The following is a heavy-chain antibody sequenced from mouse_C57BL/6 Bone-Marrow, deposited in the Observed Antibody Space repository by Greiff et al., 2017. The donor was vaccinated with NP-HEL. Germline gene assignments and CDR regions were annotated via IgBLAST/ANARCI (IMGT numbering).Heavy chain of an antibody. CDR3: APPYYSPDY. V-gene: IGHV1-81*01. CDR1: GYTFTSYG. Sequence: VQVVESGAELARPGASVKLSCKASGYTFTSYGISWVKQRTGQGLEWIGEIYPRSGNTYYNEKFKGKATLTADKSSSTAYMELRSLTSEDSAVYFCAPPYYSPDYWGQGTTLTVSS. J-gene: IGHJ2*01. CDR2: IYPRSGNT. D-gene: IGHD2-12*01.